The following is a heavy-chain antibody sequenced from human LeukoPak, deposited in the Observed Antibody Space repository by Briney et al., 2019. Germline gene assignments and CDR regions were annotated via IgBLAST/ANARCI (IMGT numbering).Heavy chain of an antibody. V-gene: IGHV4-4*02. CDR2: SYHSGST. CDR1: GGSISRSNW. Sequence: SETLSLTCAVSGGSISRSNWWRWVRQPPGKGLGWIGESYHSGSTNYNPSLKSRVTISVDKSKNQFSLKLSSVTAADTAVYYCAREDYDDSGAWYFDLWGRGTLVTVSS. J-gene: IGHJ2*01. CDR3: AREDYDDSGAWYFDL. D-gene: IGHD3-3*01.